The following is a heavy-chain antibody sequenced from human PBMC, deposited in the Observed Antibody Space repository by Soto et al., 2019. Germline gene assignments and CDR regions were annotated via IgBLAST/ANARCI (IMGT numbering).Heavy chain of an antibody. Sequence: TSETLSLTCTVSGGSISSTTYSWGWIRQPPGKGLEWIGSMYYSGTTYSNPSLQSRVTISVDTSKNQFSLKLSSVTAADTAVYYCASRLGWELLDYWGHGTLVTVSS. CDR3: ASRLGWELLDY. V-gene: IGHV4-39*07. D-gene: IGHD1-26*01. CDR1: GGSISSTTYS. CDR2: MYYSGTT. J-gene: IGHJ4*01.